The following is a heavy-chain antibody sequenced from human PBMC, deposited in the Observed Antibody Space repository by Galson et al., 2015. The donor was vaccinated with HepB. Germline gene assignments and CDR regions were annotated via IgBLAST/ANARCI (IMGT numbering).Heavy chain of an antibody. J-gene: IGHJ5*02. CDR1: GFTFNTYA. CDR3: AKAKDVDTDLNYFDP. D-gene: IGHD1-7*01. CDR2: ISDRGGSK. Sequence: SLRLSCAASGFTFNTYAMNWVRQAPGKGLEWVSTISDRGGSKYYAASVKGRFTISRDNSKDTLYLQMNSLRAEDTAVYFCAKAKDVDTDLNYFDPWGQGTLVTVSS. V-gene: IGHV3-23*01.